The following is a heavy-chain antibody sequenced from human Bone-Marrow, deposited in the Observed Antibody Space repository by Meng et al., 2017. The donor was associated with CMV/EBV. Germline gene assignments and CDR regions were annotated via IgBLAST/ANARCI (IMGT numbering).Heavy chain of an antibody. CDR2: IRSKANNYAT. J-gene: IGHJ6*02. CDR3: TRLEARDYYYGMDA. Sequence: GESLKISCAASGFTFSGSAMHWVRQASGKGLEWVGRIRSKANNYATAYAASVKGRFTISRDDSENTAFLQMNSLKTEDTAVYYCTRLEARDYYYGMDAWGQGTTVTVSS. CDR1: GFTFSGSA. V-gene: IGHV3-73*01.